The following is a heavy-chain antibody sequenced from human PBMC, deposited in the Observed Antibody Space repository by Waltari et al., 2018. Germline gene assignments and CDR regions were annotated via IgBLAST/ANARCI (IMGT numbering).Heavy chain of an antibody. CDR1: GGSISSSSYY. Sequence: QLQLQESGPGLVKPSETLSLTCTVSGGSISSSSYYWGWIRQPPGKGLEWIGSIYYSGRTYYNPSLKSRVTISVDTSKNQFSLKLSSVTAADTAVYYCARQRSSSSVYYYYYYGMDVWGQGTTVTVSS. D-gene: IGHD6-6*01. V-gene: IGHV4-39*01. CDR2: IYYSGRT. J-gene: IGHJ6*02. CDR3: ARQRSSSSVYYYYYYGMDV.